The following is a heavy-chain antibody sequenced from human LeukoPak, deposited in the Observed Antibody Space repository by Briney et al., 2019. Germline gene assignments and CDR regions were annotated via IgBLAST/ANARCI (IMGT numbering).Heavy chain of an antibody. CDR3: ARAHTQADAFDI. V-gene: IGHV4-30-2*01. D-gene: IGHD5-18*01. Sequence: SETLSLTCAVSGGSICSGGYSWSWVRQPPGKGLEWIGYIYHSGSTYYNPSLKSRVTISVDRSKNQFSLKLSSVTAADTAVYYCARAHTQADAFDIWGQGTMVTVSS. CDR1: GGSICSGGYS. CDR2: IYHSGST. J-gene: IGHJ3*02.